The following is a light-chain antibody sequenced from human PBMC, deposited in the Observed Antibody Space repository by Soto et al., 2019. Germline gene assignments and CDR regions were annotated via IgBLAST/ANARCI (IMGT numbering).Light chain of an antibody. Sequence: DIQMTQSASSLSASVGDRVTITCRASQSISSYLNWYQQKKGKAPKILIYAASSLQSGVPSRFSGSGSGTDFTLTISSLQPEDFSTYYCQQSYSTPWTFGQGTKVDIK. CDR3: QQSYSTPWT. CDR2: AAS. J-gene: IGKJ1*01. V-gene: IGKV1-39*01. CDR1: QSISSY.